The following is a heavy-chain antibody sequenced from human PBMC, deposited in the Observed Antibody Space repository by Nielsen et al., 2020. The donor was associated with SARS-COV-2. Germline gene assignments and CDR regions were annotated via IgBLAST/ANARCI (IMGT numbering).Heavy chain of an antibody. D-gene: IGHD5-12*01. V-gene: IGHV3-23*01. CDR3: AKLSGYDSVDY. Sequence: GESLKISCAASGFTFSSYAMSWVRQAPGKGLEWVSAISGSGGSTYYADSVKGRFTISRDNAKNSLYLQMNSLRAEDTALYYCAKLSGYDSVDYWGQGTLVTVSS. CDR2: ISGSGGST. J-gene: IGHJ4*02. CDR1: GFTFSSYA.